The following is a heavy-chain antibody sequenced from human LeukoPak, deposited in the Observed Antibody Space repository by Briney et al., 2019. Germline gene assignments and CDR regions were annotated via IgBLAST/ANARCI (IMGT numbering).Heavy chain of an antibody. V-gene: IGHV4-30-2*01. D-gene: IGHD6-13*01. CDR1: GGSISSGGYS. CDR3: ARVLGSSARFKGAYNWFDP. J-gene: IGHJ5*02. CDR2: IYHSGST. Sequence: PSETLSLTCAVSGGSISSGGYSWSWIRQPPGKGLEWIGYIYHSGSTYYNPSLKSRVTISVDRSKNQFSLKLSSVTAADTAVYYCARVLGSSARFKGAYNWFDPWGQGTLVTVSS.